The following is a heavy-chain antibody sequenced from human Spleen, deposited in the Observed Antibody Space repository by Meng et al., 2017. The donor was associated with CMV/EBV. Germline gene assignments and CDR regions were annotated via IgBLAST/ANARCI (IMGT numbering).Heavy chain of an antibody. D-gene: IGHD3-9*01. CDR1: GYTFTDQY. CDR3: ARGALGISTSDNYF. CDR2: INPQSGAT. J-gene: IGHJ4*02. Sequence: ASVKVSCKASGYTFTDQYIHWFRQAPGQGLEWIGWINPQSGATNYAHTFQDRVTVTSDTSIDTVYMELRLRPDDTAVYYCARGALGISTSDNYFWGQGTLVTVSS. V-gene: IGHV1-2*02.